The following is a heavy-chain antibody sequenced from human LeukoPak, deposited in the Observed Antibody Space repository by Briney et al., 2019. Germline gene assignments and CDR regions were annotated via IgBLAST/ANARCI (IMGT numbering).Heavy chain of an antibody. J-gene: IGHJ5*02. CDR1: GGSISSYY. CDR2: IYTSGST. CDR3: ARSSYDLWFGESNWFDP. Sequence: SETLSLTCTVSGGSISSYYWSWLRQPAGKGREWIGRIYTSGSTNYNPSLKSRVTMSVDTSKNQFSLKLSSVTAADTAVYYCARSSYDLWFGESNWFDPWGQGTLVTVSS. V-gene: IGHV4-4*07. D-gene: IGHD3-10*01.